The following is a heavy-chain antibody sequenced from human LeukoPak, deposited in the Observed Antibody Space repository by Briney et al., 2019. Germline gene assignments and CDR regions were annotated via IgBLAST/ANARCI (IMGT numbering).Heavy chain of an antibody. D-gene: IGHD1-7*01. J-gene: IGHJ4*02. CDR1: GGSFSGYY. CDR3: ARGFITGTSEPFDY. V-gene: IGHV4-34*01. Sequence: SETLSLTCAVYGGSFSGYYWSWLRQPPGKGLEWIGEINHSGSTNYNPSLKSRVTISVDTSKNQFSLKLSSVTAADTAVYYCARGFITGTSEPFDYWGQGTLVTVSS. CDR2: INHSGST.